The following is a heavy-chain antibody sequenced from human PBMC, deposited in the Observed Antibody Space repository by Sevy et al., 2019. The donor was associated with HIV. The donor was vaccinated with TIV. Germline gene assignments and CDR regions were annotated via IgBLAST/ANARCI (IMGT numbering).Heavy chain of an antibody. D-gene: IGHD3-3*01. CDR1: GFIVSSSY. J-gene: IGHJ5*02. CDR3: ARGRGVFGAVAINWFDP. Sequence: GGSLRLSCAASGFIVSSSYMTWVRQPPGKGLEWVSVIYSGGSTYYADSVKGRFTISRDNSKNTLYLQMNNLRADDTAVYYCARGRGVFGAVAINWFDPWGQGTLVTVSS. V-gene: IGHV3-53*01. CDR2: IYSGGST.